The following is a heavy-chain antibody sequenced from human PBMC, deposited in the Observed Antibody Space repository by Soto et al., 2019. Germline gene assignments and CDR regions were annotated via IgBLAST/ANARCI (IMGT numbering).Heavy chain of an antibody. CDR2: ISPYSGNT. V-gene: IGHV1-18*04. Sequence: GASVKVSCKASGYTFTDFYMHWVRQAPGQGLEWMGWISPYSGNTNYAQKLQGRVTMTTDTSTSTAYMELRSLRSDDTAVYYCARGGIAVADFDYWGQGTLVTVSS. D-gene: IGHD6-19*01. CDR1: GYTFTDFY. J-gene: IGHJ4*02. CDR3: ARGGIAVADFDY.